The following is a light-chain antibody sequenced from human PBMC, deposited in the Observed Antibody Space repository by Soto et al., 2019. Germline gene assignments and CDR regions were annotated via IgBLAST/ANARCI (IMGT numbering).Light chain of an antibody. CDR2: NNN. Sequence: QSALTQPPSASGTPGQRVTISCSGTSSNIGSNAVNWYQQLPGTAPKLLICNNNERPSGVPDRFSGSKSGTSASLAISGLQSEDEADYYCAAWDDSLNAGMFGGGTKLTVL. V-gene: IGLV1-44*01. CDR1: SSNIGSNA. CDR3: AAWDDSLNAGM. J-gene: IGLJ3*02.